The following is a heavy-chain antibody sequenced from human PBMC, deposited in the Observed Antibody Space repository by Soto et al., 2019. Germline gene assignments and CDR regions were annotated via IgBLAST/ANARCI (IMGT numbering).Heavy chain of an antibody. Sequence: QLQLQESGPGLVKASETLALTCSVSGGSTSSNEYYWAWIRQPPGKGLEWIAAIYSSGNTYYTPSFKSRVPVSIDTSNNPVFLKLTSVTARDTAGYYWARSLGRPFGMDVWGQGTTVTVS. V-gene: IGHV4-39*01. CDR2: IYSSGNT. J-gene: IGHJ6*02. CDR1: GGSTSSNEYY. CDR3: ARSLGRPFGMDV. D-gene: IGHD2-15*01.